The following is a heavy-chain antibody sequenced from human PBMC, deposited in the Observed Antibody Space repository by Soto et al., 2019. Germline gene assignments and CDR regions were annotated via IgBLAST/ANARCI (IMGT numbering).Heavy chain of an antibody. D-gene: IGHD2-8*01. CDR3: AKDKGGVKLMVYAPYYYYYYMDV. V-gene: IGHV3-23*01. Sequence: GGSLRLSCAASGFTFSSYAMSWVRQAPGKGLEWVSAISGSGGSTYYADSVKGRFTISRGNSKNTLYLQMNSLRAEDTAVYYCAKDKGGVKLMVYAPYYYYYYMDVWGKGTTVTVSS. CDR1: GFTFSSYA. CDR2: ISGSGGST. J-gene: IGHJ6*03.